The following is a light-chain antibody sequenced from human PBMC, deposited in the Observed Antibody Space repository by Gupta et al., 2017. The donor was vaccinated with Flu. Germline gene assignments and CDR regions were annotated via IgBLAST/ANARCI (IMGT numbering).Light chain of an antibody. CDR3: QQYYSTPQA. Sequence: SLGERATINCKSSQSVLYSSNNKNYLAWYQQKPGQPPKLLIYWASTRESGVPDRYSGSGSGTXFTLTIXSLQADDVAVYYCQQYYSTPQAFGXGTKVEIK. CDR1: QSVLYSSNNKNY. J-gene: IGKJ1*01. CDR2: WAS. V-gene: IGKV4-1*01.